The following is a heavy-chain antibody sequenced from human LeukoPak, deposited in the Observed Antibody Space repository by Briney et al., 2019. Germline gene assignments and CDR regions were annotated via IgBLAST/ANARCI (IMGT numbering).Heavy chain of an antibody. Sequence: GGSPRLSCAASGFTFSSYAMHWVRQAPGKGLEWVAVISYDGSNNYYADSVKGRFTISRDNSKNTLYLQMNSLRAEDTAVYYCARDWTFTRSSGSHPCAFDVWGQGTMVTVSS. D-gene: IGHD3-10*01. CDR3: ARDWTFTRSSGSHPCAFDV. V-gene: IGHV3-30-3*01. CDR1: GFTFSSYA. J-gene: IGHJ3*01. CDR2: ISYDGSNN.